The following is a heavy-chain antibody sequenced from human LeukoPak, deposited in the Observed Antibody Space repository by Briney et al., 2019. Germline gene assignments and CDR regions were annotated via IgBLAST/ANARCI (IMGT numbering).Heavy chain of an antibody. V-gene: IGHV1-18*01. CDR2: ISGYNGNT. D-gene: IGHD2-2*01. J-gene: IGHJ4*02. CDR1: VYTLTSYD. Sequence: ASVKVSCKASVYTLTSYDISWVRQAPGQGLEWMGYISGYNGNTIYAQKVQDRVTMTTDTSTSTAYMELRSLRSDDTAVYYCARWGGTYQTYFDYWGQGTLVTVSS. CDR3: ARWGGTYQTYFDY.